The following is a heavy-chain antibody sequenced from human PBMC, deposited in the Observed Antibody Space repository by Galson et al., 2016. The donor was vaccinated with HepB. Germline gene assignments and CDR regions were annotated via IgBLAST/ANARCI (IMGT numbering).Heavy chain of an antibody. J-gene: IGHJ5*02. CDR3: ARDRSGRIASSDLVLDHTKRFDP. D-gene: IGHD6-13*01. CDR1: GYTFRNYG. V-gene: IGHV1-18*01. Sequence: SVKVSCKASGYTFRNYGVSWVRQAPGQGLEWMGWISAYNGATDYAQQLQGRVTFTTDTSTSTAYLELRSLTSDDTAVYFCARDRSGRIASSDLVLDHTKRFDPRGQGTLVTVSS. CDR2: ISAYNGAT.